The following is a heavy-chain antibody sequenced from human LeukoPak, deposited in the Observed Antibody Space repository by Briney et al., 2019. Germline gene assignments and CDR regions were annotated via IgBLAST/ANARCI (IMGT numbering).Heavy chain of an antibody. CDR3: ASGREYCSGGSCYSSDDAFDI. CDR2: IDPNSGGT. V-gene: IGHV1-2*02. J-gene: IGHJ3*02. D-gene: IGHD2-15*01. Sequence: ASVKVSCKASGYTFTGYHIHWVRQAPGQGLEWMAWIDPNSGGTSYAQKFQGRVTMTRDTSISTAYMELSRLRSDDTAVYYCASGREYCSGGSCYSSDDAFDIWGQGTMVTVSS. CDR1: GYTFTGYH.